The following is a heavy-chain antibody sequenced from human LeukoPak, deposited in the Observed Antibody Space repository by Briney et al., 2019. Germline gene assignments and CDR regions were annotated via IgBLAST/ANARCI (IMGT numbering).Heavy chain of an antibody. D-gene: IGHD3-22*01. Sequence: ASVKVSCKASGYTFTGYMHWVRQAPGQGLEWMGWINPNSGNTGYAQKFQGRVTMARNTSISTAYMELSSLRSEDTAVYYCATAFYDSSGYYFDAFDIWGQGTMVTVSS. CDR3: ATAFYDSSGYYFDAFDI. V-gene: IGHV1-8*02. CDR1: GYTFTGY. J-gene: IGHJ3*02. CDR2: INPNSGNT.